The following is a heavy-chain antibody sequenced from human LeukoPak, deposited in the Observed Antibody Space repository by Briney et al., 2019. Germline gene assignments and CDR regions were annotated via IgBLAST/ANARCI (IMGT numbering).Heavy chain of an antibody. V-gene: IGHV1-2*06. J-gene: IGHJ4*02. CDR3: ARDYCGGDCFPDY. D-gene: IGHD2-21*02. CDR2: INPNSGDT. CDR1: GYTFTGYY. Sequence: ASVKVSCKTSGYTFTGYYVHWVRQAPGQGLEWMGRINPNSGDTNYAQKFQGRVTMTRDTSISTAYMELSRLRSDNTAVYYCARDYCGGDCFPDYWGQGTLVTVSS.